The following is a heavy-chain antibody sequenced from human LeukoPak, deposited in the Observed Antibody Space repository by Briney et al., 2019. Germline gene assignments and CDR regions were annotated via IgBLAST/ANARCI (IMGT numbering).Heavy chain of an antibody. CDR3: ARDRWELLHSDY. V-gene: IGHV1-18*01. Sequence: SVKVSCKASGYTFTSYGISWVRQAPGQGREWMGWISAYNGNTNYAQKLQGRVTMTTDTSTSTAYMELRSLRSDDTAVYYCARDRWELLHSDYWGQGTLVTVSS. D-gene: IGHD1-26*01. J-gene: IGHJ4*02. CDR1: GYTFTSYG. CDR2: ISAYNGNT.